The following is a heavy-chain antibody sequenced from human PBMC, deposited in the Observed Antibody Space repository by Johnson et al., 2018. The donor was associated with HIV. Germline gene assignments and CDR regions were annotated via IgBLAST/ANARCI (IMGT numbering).Heavy chain of an antibody. Sequence: QLVETGGGLIQPGGSLRLSCAASGFTVSSNYMSWVRQAPGKGLEWVSVIYSGGSTYYADSVKGRFTISRDNSKNTLYLQMNSLRAEDTAVYYCARSPGIVGAKGDAFDIWGQGTMVTVSS. CDR2: IYSGGST. CDR3: ARSPGIVGAKGDAFDI. J-gene: IGHJ3*02. V-gene: IGHV3-53*05. CDR1: GFTVSSNY. D-gene: IGHD1-26*01.